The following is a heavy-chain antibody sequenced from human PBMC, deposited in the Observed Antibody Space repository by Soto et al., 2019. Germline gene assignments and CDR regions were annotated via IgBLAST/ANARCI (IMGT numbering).Heavy chain of an antibody. CDR2: IIPILGIA. CDR1: GGTFSSYT. Sequence: ASVKVSCKASGGTFSSYTISWVRQAPGQGLEWMGRIIPILGIANYAQKFQGRVTITADKSTSTAYMELSSLRSEDTAVYYCARDYYDSSGYYLFYYFDYWGQGTLVTVSS. V-gene: IGHV1-69*04. J-gene: IGHJ4*02. CDR3: ARDYYDSSGYYLFYYFDY. D-gene: IGHD3-22*01.